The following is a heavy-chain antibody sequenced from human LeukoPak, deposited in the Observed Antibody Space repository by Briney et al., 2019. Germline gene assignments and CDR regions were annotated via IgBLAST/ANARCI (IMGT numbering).Heavy chain of an antibody. CDR2: VYYCAR. CDR3: ARYYADSVRGRFTISRDNAKNSLYLQMNSLRAEDTAVYDCARDGIGPHDF. V-gene: IGHV3-69-1*01. CDR1: GFTFSRDNA. D-gene: IGHD2-8*01. J-gene: IGHJ4*02. Sequence: PGGSLRLSCAASGFTFSRDNAKNSLYLQMNSLRAEDTAVYYCARYYADSVRGRFTISRDNAKNSLYLQMNSLRAEDTAVYYCARYYADSVRGRFTISRDNAKNSLYLQMNSLRAEDTAVYDCARDGIGPHDFWGQGTLVTVSS.